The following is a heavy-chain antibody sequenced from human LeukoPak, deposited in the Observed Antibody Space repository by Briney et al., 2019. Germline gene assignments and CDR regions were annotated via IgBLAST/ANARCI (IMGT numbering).Heavy chain of an antibody. CDR2: ISAYNGNT. CDR1: GYTFTSYG. J-gene: IGHJ4*02. CDR3: ARLKMFYGYTIPPDY. V-gene: IGHV1-18*01. D-gene: IGHD5-24*01. Sequence: ASVKVSCKASGYTFTSYGISWVRQAPGQGREWMGWISAYNGNTNYAQKLQGTVTMTTDTSTSTAYMELRSLRSDDTAVYYCARLKMFYGYTIPPDYWGQGTLVTVSS.